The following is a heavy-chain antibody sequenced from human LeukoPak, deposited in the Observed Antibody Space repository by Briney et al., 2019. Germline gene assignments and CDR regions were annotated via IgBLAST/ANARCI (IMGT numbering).Heavy chain of an antibody. Sequence: GGSLRLSCAVSGFTFSKYAMSWVRQTPGKGLKWVSGISGNSGSTYYANSVKGRFTISRDNSKNTLYLQMNSLRAEDTAVYYCAKGPTYDFWSTFDSWGQGILVTVSS. CDR3: AKGPTYDFWSTFDS. D-gene: IGHD3-3*01. CDR2: ISGNSGST. V-gene: IGHV3-23*01. J-gene: IGHJ4*02. CDR1: GFTFSKYA.